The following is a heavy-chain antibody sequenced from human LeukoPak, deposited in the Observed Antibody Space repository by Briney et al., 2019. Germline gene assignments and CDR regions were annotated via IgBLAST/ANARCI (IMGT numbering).Heavy chain of an antibody. CDR1: GFTFSSYS. J-gene: IGHJ4*02. V-gene: IGHV3-21*01. D-gene: IGHD2-2*01. CDR3: ARDRVVVVPAASGRDFDY. Sequence: GGSLRLSCAASGFTFSSYSMNWVRQAPGKGLEWVSSISSSSSYIYYADSVKGRFTISRDNAKNSLYLQMSSLRVGDTAVYYCARDRVVVVPAASGRDFDYWGQGTLVTVSS. CDR2: ISSSSSYI.